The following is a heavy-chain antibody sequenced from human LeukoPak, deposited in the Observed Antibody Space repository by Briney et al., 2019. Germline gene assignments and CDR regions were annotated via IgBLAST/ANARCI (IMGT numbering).Heavy chain of an antibody. Sequence: GGSLRLSCAASGFTFSSYSMNWVRQAPGKGLEWVSSISSSSSYIYYADSVKGRFTISRDNAKNSLYLQMNSLRAEDTAVYYCAREYCSSTSCYQIADDAFDIWGQGTTVTVSS. CDR3: AREYCSSTSCYQIADDAFDI. D-gene: IGHD2-2*01. CDR1: GFTFSSYS. CDR2: ISSSSSYI. V-gene: IGHV3-21*01. J-gene: IGHJ3*02.